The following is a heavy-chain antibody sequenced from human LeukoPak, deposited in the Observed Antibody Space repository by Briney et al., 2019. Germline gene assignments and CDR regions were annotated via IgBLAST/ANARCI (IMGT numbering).Heavy chain of an antibody. J-gene: IGHJ4*02. CDR1: GFTFSSYE. Sequence: PGGSLRLSCAASGFTFSSYEMNWVRQAPGKGLEWVSYISSSGSTICYADSVKGRFTISRDNAKNSLYLQMNSLRAEDTAVYYCARETPDLLDFDYWGQGTLVTVSS. CDR3: ARETPDLLDFDY. CDR2: ISSSGSTI. V-gene: IGHV3-48*03.